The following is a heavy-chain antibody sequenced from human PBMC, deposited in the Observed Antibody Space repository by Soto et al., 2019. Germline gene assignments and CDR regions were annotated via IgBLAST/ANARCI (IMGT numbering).Heavy chain of an antibody. CDR2: ISSSGSTI. CDR3: ARGRRARGVSDFDY. V-gene: IGHV3-48*03. Sequence: EVQLVESGGGLVQPGGSLRLSCAASGFTFSSYEMNWVRQAPGKGLEWVSYISSSGSTIYYADSVKGRFTISRDNAKNSLYLQTNSLRAEDTAVYYCARGRRARGVSDFDYWGQGTLVTVSS. J-gene: IGHJ4*02. D-gene: IGHD1-26*01. CDR1: GFTFSSYE.